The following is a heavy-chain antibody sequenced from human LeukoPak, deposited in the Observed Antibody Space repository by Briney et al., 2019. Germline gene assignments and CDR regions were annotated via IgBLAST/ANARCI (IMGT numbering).Heavy chain of an antibody. J-gene: IGHJ4*02. Sequence: PGGSLRLSCAASGFTFSGYAMSWVRQAPGKGLEWVSAISGSGGSTYYADSVKGRFTISRDNSKNTLYLQMNSLRAEDTAVYYCAKDKDIVVVVAASTPFYFDYWGQGTLVTVSS. V-gene: IGHV3-23*01. CDR1: GFTFSGYA. CDR3: AKDKDIVVVVAASTPFYFDY. CDR2: ISGSGGST. D-gene: IGHD2-15*01.